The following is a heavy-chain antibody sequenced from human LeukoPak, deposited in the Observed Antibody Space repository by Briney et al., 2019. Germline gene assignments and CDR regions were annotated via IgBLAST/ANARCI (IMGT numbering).Heavy chain of an antibody. D-gene: IGHD1-26*01. CDR2: INSDGSST. CDR3: ARGAQDSGSNYDYYYAMDV. V-gene: IGHV3-74*01. J-gene: IGHJ6*02. Sequence: GGSLRLSCTASGFTFSRYWMHWVRQVPGKGLVWVSRINSDGSSTTYADSVKGRFSISRDNAKNTLYLQMNSLRAEGTAVYYCARGAQDSGSNYDYYYAMDVWGHGTTVTVSS. CDR1: GFTFSRYW.